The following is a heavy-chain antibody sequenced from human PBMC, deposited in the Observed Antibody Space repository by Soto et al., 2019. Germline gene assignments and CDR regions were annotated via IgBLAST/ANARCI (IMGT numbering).Heavy chain of an antibody. J-gene: IGHJ4*02. CDR3: ALTGLWLGTDY. Sequence: GGSLRLSCAASGFTFDDYAMHWVRQAPGKGLEWVSGISWNSGSIGYADSVKGRFTISRDNAKNSLYLQMNSLRAEDTALYYRALTGLWLGTDYWGQGTLVTVSS. D-gene: IGHD5-18*01. CDR2: ISWNSGSI. CDR1: GFTFDDYA. V-gene: IGHV3-9*01.